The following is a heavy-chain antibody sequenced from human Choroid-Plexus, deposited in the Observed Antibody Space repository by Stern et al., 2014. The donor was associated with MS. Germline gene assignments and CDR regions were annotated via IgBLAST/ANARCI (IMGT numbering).Heavy chain of an antibody. D-gene: IGHD2/OR15-2a*01. CDR2: VSYDRNNK. J-gene: IGHJ5*02. CDR3: AKDRQYLTYFFDH. CDR1: GFTFGSCA. V-gene: IGHV3-30*18. Sequence: VQLVESGGGVVQPGRPLRLSCVASGFTFGSCAMHWVRQAPGTGLEWVAGVSYDRNNKYYADSVKGRFTISRDNSQNTLYMQMSSLRPEDTAVYYCAKDRQYLTYFFDHWGQGSLVTVSS.